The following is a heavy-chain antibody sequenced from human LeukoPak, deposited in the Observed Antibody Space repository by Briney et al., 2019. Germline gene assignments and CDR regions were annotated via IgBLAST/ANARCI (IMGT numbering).Heavy chain of an antibody. J-gene: IGHJ3*02. CDR2: IRYDGSNK. CDR1: GFTFSSYG. D-gene: IGHD1-26*01. Sequence: GGSLRLSCAASGFTFSSYGMHWVRQAPGKGLEWVAFIRYDGSNKYYADSVKGRFTISRDNSKNTLYLQMNSLRAEDTAVYYCARTGIVGATPGAFDIWGQGTMVTVSS. V-gene: IGHV3-30*02. CDR3: ARTGIVGATPGAFDI.